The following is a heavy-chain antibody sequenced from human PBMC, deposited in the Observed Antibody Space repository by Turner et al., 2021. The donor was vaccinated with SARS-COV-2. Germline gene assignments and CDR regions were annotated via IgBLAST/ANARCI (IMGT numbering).Heavy chain of an antibody. V-gene: IGHV4-39*01. D-gene: IGHD3-22*01. CDR3: ARQSPYYYDSSDYYSGAFDI. Sequence: QLQLQESGPGLVTPSEILSLTCTVSGGSITSSSYYWGWIRQPPGKGLEWIGSIYYSGSTYYNPSLKSRVTISVDTSKNQFSLKLSSVTAADTAVYYCARQSPYYYDSSDYYSGAFDIWGQGTMVTVSS. CDR2: IYYSGST. J-gene: IGHJ3*02. CDR1: GGSITSSSYY.